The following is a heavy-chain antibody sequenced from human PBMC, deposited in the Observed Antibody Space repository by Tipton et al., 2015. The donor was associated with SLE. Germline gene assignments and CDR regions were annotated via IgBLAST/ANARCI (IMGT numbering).Heavy chain of an antibody. Sequence: QLVQSGAEVKKSGASVKVSRKASGYNFNAYYIHWVRQAPGHGLEWMGQMNPNSGGTHYAQSFQGRVTMTGDTSVSTAYMELSGLRSDDTAVYFCARVGSGWFHFDYWGQGALVTVSS. CDR1: GYNFNAYY. D-gene: IGHD6-19*01. V-gene: IGHV1-2*06. CDR3: ARVGSGWFHFDY. CDR2: MNPNSGGT. J-gene: IGHJ4*02.